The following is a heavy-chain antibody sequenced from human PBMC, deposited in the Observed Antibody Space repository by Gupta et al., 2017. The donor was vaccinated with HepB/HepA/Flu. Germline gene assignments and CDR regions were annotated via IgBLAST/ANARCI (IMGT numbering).Heavy chain of an antibody. J-gene: IGHJ4*02. Sequence: PLQQSGPGLVKPSPTLSTTCTISVDIFSRKRAGWNWIRQSPSKGLEWLGRTYYGSKWYFDYAVSVKSRRSINPDTSKNQFSLQLNSVPPEDTAVYYCAKVSRYCGGGFCFSSPFDNWGQGTLVTVSS. V-gene: IGHV6-1*01. D-gene: IGHD2-21*01. CDR1: VDIFSRKRAG. CDR2: TYYGSKWYF. CDR3: AKVSRYCGGGFCFSSPFDN.